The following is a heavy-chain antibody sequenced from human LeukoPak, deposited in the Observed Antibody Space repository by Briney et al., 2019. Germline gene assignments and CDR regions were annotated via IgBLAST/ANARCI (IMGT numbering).Heavy chain of an antibody. Sequence: ASETLSLTCAVYGGSFSGYYWSWIRQPPGKGLEWIGEINHSGSTNYNPSLKSRVTISVDTSKNQFSLKLSSVTAADTAVYYCARRFIAAAGRNYFDYWGQGTLVTVSS. CDR1: GGSFSGYY. CDR2: INHSGST. CDR3: ARRFIAAAGRNYFDY. D-gene: IGHD6-13*01. J-gene: IGHJ4*02. V-gene: IGHV4-34*01.